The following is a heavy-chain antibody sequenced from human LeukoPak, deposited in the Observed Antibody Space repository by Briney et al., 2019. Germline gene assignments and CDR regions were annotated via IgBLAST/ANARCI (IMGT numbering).Heavy chain of an antibody. CDR3: AKREFSSGWTSFAS. CDR1: GFTFSSYA. J-gene: IGHJ4*02. D-gene: IGHD6-19*01. CDR2: IGGSGGTT. Sequence: GGSLRLSCAASGFTFSSYAMSWVRQAPGKGLEWVSAIGGSGGTTYYADSVKGRFTISRDNSKNTLYLQMNSLRAEDTAVYYCAKREFSSGWTSFASWGQGTLVTVSS. V-gene: IGHV3-23*01.